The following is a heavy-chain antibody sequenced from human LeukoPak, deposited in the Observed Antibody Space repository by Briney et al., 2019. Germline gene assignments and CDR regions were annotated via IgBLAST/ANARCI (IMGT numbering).Heavy chain of an antibody. CDR3: ARCVAARPWWFDP. V-gene: IGHV3-7*01. Sequence: GGSLRLSCAASGFTFSSYWMNWVRQAPGKGLEWVANIKQDGSEKYYVDSVKGRFTISRDNAKNSLYLQMNSLRAEDTAVYYCARCVAARPWWFDPWGQGTLVTVSS. CDR1: GFTFSSYW. CDR2: IKQDGSEK. D-gene: IGHD6-6*01. J-gene: IGHJ5*02.